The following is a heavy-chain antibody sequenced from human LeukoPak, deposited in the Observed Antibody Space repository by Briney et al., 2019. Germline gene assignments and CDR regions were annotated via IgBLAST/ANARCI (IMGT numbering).Heavy chain of an antibody. J-gene: IGHJ5*02. V-gene: IGHV3-33*08. CDR3: ARAGCSSTSCKWGGNWFDP. D-gene: IGHD2-2*01. Sequence: GGSLRLSCAASGFTFSSYGMHWVRQAPGKGLEWVAVIWYDGSNKYYADSVKGRFTISRDNSKNTLYLQMNSLRAEDTAVYYCARAGCSSTSCKWGGNWFDPWGQGTLVTVSS. CDR2: IWYDGSNK. CDR1: GFTFSSYG.